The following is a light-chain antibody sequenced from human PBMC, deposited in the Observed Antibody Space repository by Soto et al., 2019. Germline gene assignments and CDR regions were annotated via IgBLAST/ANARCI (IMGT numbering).Light chain of an antibody. CDR3: SSYTTSTTGVV. Sequence: QSALTQPASVSGSPGQSITISCTGTSSDVGGYNYVSWYQQYPGRAPKFMIYEVSNRPSGVSNRFSGSKSGNTASLTISGLQAEDEADYYCSSYTTSTTGVVFGGGTKLTVL. CDR2: EVS. CDR1: SSDVGGYNY. V-gene: IGLV2-14*01. J-gene: IGLJ3*02.